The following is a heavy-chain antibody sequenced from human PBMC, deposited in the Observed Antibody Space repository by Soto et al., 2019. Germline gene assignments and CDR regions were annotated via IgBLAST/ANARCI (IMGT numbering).Heavy chain of an antibody. D-gene: IGHD3-16*01. V-gene: IGHV3-30-3*01. Sequence: QVQLVESGGGVVQPGRSLRLSCAASGFTFTDYSFHWVRQAPGKGLEWVAVISSSGSNKYFADSVKGRFTLSRDTSKNTVYLQMNSLRAEDTAAYYCARDPNDYVWALDYWGQGTLVTVSS. CDR3: ARDPNDYVWALDY. CDR2: ISSSGSNK. CDR1: GFTFTDYS. J-gene: IGHJ4*02.